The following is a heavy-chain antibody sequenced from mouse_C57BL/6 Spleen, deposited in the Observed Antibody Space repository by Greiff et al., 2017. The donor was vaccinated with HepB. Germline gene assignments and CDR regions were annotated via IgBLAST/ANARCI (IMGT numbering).Heavy chain of an antibody. V-gene: IGHV1-53*01. J-gene: IGHJ4*01. Sequence: VQLQQSGTELVKPGASVKLSCKASGYTFTSYWMHWVKQRPGQGLEWIGNINPSNGGTNYNEKFKSKATLPVDKSSSTAYMQLSSLTSEDSAVLYCARGDYYGSSWDYAMDYWGQGTSVTVSS. D-gene: IGHD1-1*01. CDR1: GYTFTSYW. CDR3: ARGDYYGSSWDYAMDY. CDR2: INPSNGGT.